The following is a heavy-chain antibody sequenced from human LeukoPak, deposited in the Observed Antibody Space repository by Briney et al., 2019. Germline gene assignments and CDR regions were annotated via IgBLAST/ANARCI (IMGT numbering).Heavy chain of an antibody. V-gene: IGHV3-30*02. CDR2: IRYDGSNK. CDR1: GFTFTNYW. CDR3: AKDSHYYYDSSGYAY. D-gene: IGHD3-22*01. Sequence: GGSLRLSCAVSGFTFTNYWMSWARQSPGKGLEWVAFIRYDGSNKYYADSVKGRFTISRDNSKNTLYLQVNSLRAEDTAVYYCAKDSHYYYDSSGYAYWGQGTLVTVSS. J-gene: IGHJ4*02.